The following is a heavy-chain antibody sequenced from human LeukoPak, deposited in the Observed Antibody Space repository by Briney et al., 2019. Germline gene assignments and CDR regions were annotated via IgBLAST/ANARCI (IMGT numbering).Heavy chain of an antibody. CDR1: GYTFTSYY. CDR2: INPSGGST. J-gene: IGHJ6*02. Sequence: ASVKVSCKASGYTFTSYYMHWVRQAPGQGLEWMGIINPSGGSTSYAQKFQGRVTMTRDTSTSTVYMELSSLRSEDTAVYYCARVRGKVVAPGGMDVWGQGTTVTVSS. V-gene: IGHV1-46*01. D-gene: IGHD3-22*01. CDR3: ARVRGKVVAPGGMDV.